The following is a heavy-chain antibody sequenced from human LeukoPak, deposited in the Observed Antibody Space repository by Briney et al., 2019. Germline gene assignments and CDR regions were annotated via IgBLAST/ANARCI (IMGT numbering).Heavy chain of an antibody. CDR3: ARDRSSSWAPDY. Sequence: GGSLILSCAASGFTFSSYSMNWVRQAPGKGLEWVSSISSSSSYIYYADSVKGRFTISRDNAKNSLYLQMNSLRAEDTAVYYCARDRSSSWAPDYWGQGTLVTVSS. CDR1: GFTFSSYS. V-gene: IGHV3-21*01. D-gene: IGHD6-13*01. J-gene: IGHJ4*02. CDR2: ISSSSSYI.